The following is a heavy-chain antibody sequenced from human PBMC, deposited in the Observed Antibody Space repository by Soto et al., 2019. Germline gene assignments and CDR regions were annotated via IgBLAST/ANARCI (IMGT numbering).Heavy chain of an antibody. CDR3: GRLEGLATISYYFDY. Sequence: LSETLSLTCTVSGGSVSSRRYYWGWVRQPPGKGLEWIGSVYYSGSTYYNPSLESRVTISVDKSKNQFSLKLMSLSAADTAVYYCGRLEGLATISYYFDYWGQGALVTVSS. V-gene: IGHV4-39*01. CDR2: VYYSGST. CDR1: GGSVSSRRYY. J-gene: IGHJ4*02. D-gene: IGHD3-9*01.